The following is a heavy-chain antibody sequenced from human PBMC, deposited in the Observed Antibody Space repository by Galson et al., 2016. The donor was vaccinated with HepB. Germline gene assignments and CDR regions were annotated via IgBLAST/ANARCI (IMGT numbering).Heavy chain of an antibody. V-gene: IGHV1-2*02. CDR2: ISPKSGDT. Sequence: SVKVSCKASGYSFTSYYMHWIRQAPGQGLEWMGWISPKSGDTKYVQKFQGRVTMTTDTSISTAYMEVRRLRSDDTAVYYCARGHRYSYVESWGQGTLVTV. D-gene: IGHD5-18*01. CDR1: GYSFTSYY. J-gene: IGHJ4*02. CDR3: ARGHRYSYVES.